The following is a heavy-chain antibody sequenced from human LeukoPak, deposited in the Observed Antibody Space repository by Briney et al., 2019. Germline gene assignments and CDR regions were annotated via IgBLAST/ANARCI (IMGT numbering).Heavy chain of an antibody. Sequence: SETLSLTCTVSGGSISSYYWSWIRQPAGKGLEWIARIYTSGSTNYNPSLKSRVTMSVDTSKNQFSLKLSSVTAADTAVYYCARQYYDILTGYDRGDAFDIWGQGTMVTVSS. CDR1: GGSISSYY. J-gene: IGHJ3*02. CDR2: IYTSGST. CDR3: ARQYYDILTGYDRGDAFDI. D-gene: IGHD3-9*01. V-gene: IGHV4-4*07.